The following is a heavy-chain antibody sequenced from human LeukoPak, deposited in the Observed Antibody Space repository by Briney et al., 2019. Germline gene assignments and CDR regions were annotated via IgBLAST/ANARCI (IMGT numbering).Heavy chain of an antibody. J-gene: IGHJ4*02. CDR3: ATDHVYDTTAYRPFAY. CDR1: GFTFSNCW. CDR2: IKEDGSEA. Sequence: GGSLRLSCAASGFTFSNCWMTWARQAPGRGLEWVANIKEDGSEAYYVDSVKGRFTVSRDNAENSLYLQMNSLRAEDTAIYYCATDHVYDTTAYRPFAYWGRGILVTVSS. V-gene: IGHV3-7*01. D-gene: IGHD3-22*01.